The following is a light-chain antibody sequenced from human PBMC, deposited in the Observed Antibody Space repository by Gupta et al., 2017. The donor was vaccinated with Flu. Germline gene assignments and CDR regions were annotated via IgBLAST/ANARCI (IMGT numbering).Light chain of an antibody. CDR1: QSYSDW. CDR2: KTS. CDR3: QQYNSYYT. Sequence: VGGRVTLPWRARQSYSDWLAWYQQKPGKAPKRLIYKTSTLESGVPSRFSGSGSGTEFTLTISGLQPDDFATYFCQQYNSYYTFGQGTKLEIK. V-gene: IGKV1-5*03. J-gene: IGKJ2*01.